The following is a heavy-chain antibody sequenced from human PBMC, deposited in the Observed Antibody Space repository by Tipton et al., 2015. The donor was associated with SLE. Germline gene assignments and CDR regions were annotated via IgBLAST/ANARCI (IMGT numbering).Heavy chain of an antibody. V-gene: IGHV4-59*01. Sequence: TLSLTCTVSGGSISTYCWSWIRQPPKQGLEWIGWIYHTGSTDYNPSLKSRVTISVDTSKNQFSLRLSSVTAADTAVYYCARDYYGSGFDAFDIWGQGTMVTVSS. D-gene: IGHD3-10*01. CDR1: GGSISTYC. CDR3: ARDYYGSGFDAFDI. CDR2: IYHTGST. J-gene: IGHJ3*02.